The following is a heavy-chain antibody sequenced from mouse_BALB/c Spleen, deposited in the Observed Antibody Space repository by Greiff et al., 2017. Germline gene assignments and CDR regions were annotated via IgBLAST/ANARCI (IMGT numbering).Heavy chain of an antibody. Sequence: EVQVVESGGGLVKPGGSLKLSCAASGFTFSSYAMSWVRQSPEKRLEWVAEISSGGSYTYYPDTVTGRFTISRDNAKNTLYLEMSSLRSEDTAMYYCARRVPWYFDVWGAGTTVTVSS. CDR1: GFTFSSYA. J-gene: IGHJ1*01. CDR2: ISSGGSYT. V-gene: IGHV5-9-4*01. CDR3: ARRVPWYFDV.